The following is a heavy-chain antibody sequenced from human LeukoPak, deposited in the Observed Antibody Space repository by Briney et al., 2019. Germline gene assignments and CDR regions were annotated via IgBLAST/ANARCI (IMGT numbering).Heavy chain of an antibody. J-gene: IGHJ4*02. D-gene: IGHD2-15*01. CDR1: GFTFSSYA. CDR3: AKVSTGARLYSLDY. V-gene: IGHV3-23*01. CDR2: ISGSGGST. Sequence: GGSLRLSCAASGFTFSSYAMSWVRQAAGKGLEWVSGISGSGGSTYYADSVKGRFTISRDNSKTTLYLQMHSLSAEDTAVYYCAKVSTGARLYSLDYWGQGTLVTVSS.